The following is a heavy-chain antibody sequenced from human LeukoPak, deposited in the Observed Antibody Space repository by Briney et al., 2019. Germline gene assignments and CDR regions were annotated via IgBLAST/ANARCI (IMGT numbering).Heavy chain of an antibody. CDR1: GGTFSSYA. CDR2: IIPIFATA. J-gene: IGHJ6*02. D-gene: IGHD5-18*01. CDR3: ARDIGQETAMVYYYYGMDV. V-gene: IGHV1-69*01. Sequence: GASVKVSCKASGGTFSSYAISWVRQAPGQGLEWMGGIIPIFATANYAQKFQGRVTITADESTSTAYMELSSLRSEDTAVYYCARDIGQETAMVYYYYGMDVWAKGPRSPSP.